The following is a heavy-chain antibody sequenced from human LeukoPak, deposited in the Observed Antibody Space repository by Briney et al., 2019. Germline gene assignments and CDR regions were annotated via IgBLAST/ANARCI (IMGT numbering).Heavy chain of an antibody. D-gene: IGHD5-18*01. Sequence: GGSLRLSCAASGISVTSNYMTWVRQAPGKGLEWVSVIYSGGVTFYADSEKGRFTISRDTSKNTLYLQMNSLRAEDTAVYYCARDPPIDSYGYVNFDYWGQGTLVTVSS. CDR3: ARDPPIDSYGYVNFDY. V-gene: IGHV3-66*01. J-gene: IGHJ4*02. CDR1: GISVTSNY. CDR2: IYSGGVT.